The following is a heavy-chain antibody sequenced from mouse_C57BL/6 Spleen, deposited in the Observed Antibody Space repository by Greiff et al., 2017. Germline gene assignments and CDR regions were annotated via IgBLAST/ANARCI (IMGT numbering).Heavy chain of an antibody. V-gene: IGHV1-80*01. CDR2: IYPGDGDT. J-gene: IGHJ2*01. CDR3: ARSRAYYSDYDY. CDR1: GYAFSSYW. Sequence: QVQLQQSGAELVKPGASVKISCKASGYAFSSYWMNWVKQRPGKGLEWIGQIYPGDGDTNYNGKFKGKATLTADESSSTAYMQLSSLTSEDSAVYFCARSRAYYSDYDYWGQGTTLTVSS. D-gene: IGHD2-12*01.